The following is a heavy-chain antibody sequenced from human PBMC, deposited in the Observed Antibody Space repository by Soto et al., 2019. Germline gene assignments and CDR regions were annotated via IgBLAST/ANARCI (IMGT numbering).Heavy chain of an antibody. Sequence: QVQLQQWGAGLLKPSETLSLTCAVYGGSFRNYYWSWIRQPPGKGLEWIGEINHSGITNYNPSLKRRGTLSXXTXPSXFSLKLSSVTAADTAVYYCATRDPLYYYAPGSFQYWGQGTLVTVSS. V-gene: IGHV4-34*01. D-gene: IGHD3-10*01. CDR3: ATRDPLYYYAPGSFQY. CDR2: INHSGIT. J-gene: IGHJ1*01. CDR1: GGSFRNYY.